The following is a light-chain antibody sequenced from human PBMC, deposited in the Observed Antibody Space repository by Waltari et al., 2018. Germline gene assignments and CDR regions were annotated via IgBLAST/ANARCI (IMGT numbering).Light chain of an antibody. CDR2: DDS. V-gene: IGLV3-21*02. CDR3: QGWDSTSDVV. CDR1: NIGSRS. J-gene: IGLJ3*02. Sequence: SYVLTQPPSLSVAPGQTAKIPCGGNNIGSRSVHWYQQKPGQAPVLVVYDDSDRPSGIPDRFSGSNSGNTATLTISSVEGGDEAAYYCQGWDSTSDVVFGGGTKLTVL.